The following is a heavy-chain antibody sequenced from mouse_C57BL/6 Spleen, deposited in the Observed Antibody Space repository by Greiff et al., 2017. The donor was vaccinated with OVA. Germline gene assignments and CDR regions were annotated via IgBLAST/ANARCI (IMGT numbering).Heavy chain of an antibody. CDR1: CYAFSSSW. V-gene: IGHV1-82*01. CDR3: ARTLDY. J-gene: IGHJ2*01. CDR2: IYPGDGDT. Sequence: QVQLQQSGPELVKPGASVKISCKASCYAFSSSWMNWVKQRPGKGLEWIGRIYPGDGDTNYNGKFKGKATLTADKSSSTAYMQLSSLTSEDSAVYFCARTLDYWGQGTTLTVSS.